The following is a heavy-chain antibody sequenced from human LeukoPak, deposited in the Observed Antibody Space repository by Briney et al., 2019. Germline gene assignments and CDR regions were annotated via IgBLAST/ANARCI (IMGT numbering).Heavy chain of an antibody. J-gene: IGHJ5*02. CDR1: GFTFSSYA. CDR3: ARDRIAVAGTRTYNWFDP. D-gene: IGHD6-19*01. V-gene: IGHV3-33*08. CDR2: IWYDGSNK. Sequence: GGSLRLSCAASGFTFSSYAMSWVRQAPGKGLEWVAVIWYDGSNKYYADSVKGRFTISRDNSKNTLYLQMNSLRAEDTAVYYCARDRIAVAGTRTYNWFDPWGQGTLVTVSS.